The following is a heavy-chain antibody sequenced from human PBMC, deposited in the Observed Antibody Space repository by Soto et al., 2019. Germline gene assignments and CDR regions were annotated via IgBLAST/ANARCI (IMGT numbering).Heavy chain of an antibody. D-gene: IGHD5-12*01. Sequence: QVQLVESGGGVVQPGRSLRLSCAASRFTFSSYGMHWVRQAPGKGLEWVAVISYDGSNKYYADSGKGRLTIPSDNSKNTLDLKRNSLRGEDTAVYFCAKDNGDGCDCLRVGDASDIWGQGTMVTVSS. J-gene: IGHJ3*02. V-gene: IGHV3-30*18. CDR3: AKDNGDGCDCLRVGDASDI. CDR1: RFTFSSYG. CDR2: ISYDGSNK.